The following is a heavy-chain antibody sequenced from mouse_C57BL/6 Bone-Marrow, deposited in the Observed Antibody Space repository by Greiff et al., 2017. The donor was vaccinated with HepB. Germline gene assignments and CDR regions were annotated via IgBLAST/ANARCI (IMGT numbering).Heavy chain of an antibody. CDR2: IWTGGGT. CDR1: GFSLTSYA. Sequence: QVQLKESGPGLVAPSQSLSITCTVSGFSLTSYAISWVRQPPGKGLEWLGVIWTGGGTNYNSALKSRLSISKDNSKSQVFLKMNSLKTDDTARYYCARNYYYGSHGYFDYWGQGTTLTVSS. CDR3: ARNYYYGSHGYFDY. V-gene: IGHV2-9-1*01. D-gene: IGHD1-1*01. J-gene: IGHJ2*01.